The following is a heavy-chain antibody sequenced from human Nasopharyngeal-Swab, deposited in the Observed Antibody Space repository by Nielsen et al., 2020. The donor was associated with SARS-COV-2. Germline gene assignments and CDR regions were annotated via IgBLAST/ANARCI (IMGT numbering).Heavy chain of an antibody. CDR3: ARWRGNYGMDV. J-gene: IGHJ6*02. V-gene: IGHV4-61*02. CDR1: GGSISSGSYY. Sequence: SETLSLTCTVSGGSISSGSYYWSWIRQPAGKGLEWIGRIYTSGSTNYNSSLKIPVTISVDTSKNQFSLKLSSVTAADTAVYYCARWRGNYGMDVWGQGTTVTVSS. CDR2: IYTSGST. D-gene: IGHD3-16*01.